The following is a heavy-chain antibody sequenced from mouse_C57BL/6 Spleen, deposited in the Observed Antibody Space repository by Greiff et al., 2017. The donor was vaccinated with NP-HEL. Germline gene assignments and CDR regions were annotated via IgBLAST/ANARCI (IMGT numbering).Heavy chain of an antibody. CDR1: GYTFTSYG. D-gene: IGHD2-4*01. J-gene: IGHJ2*01. CDR2: IYPRSGNT. V-gene: IGHV1-81*01. Sequence: VKLMESGAELARPGASVKLSCKASGYTFTSYGISWVKQRTGQGLEWIGEIYPRSGNTYYNEKFKGKATLTADKSSSTAYMELRSLTSEDSAVYFCARHYDEGAAVDYWGQGTTLTVSS. CDR3: ARHYDEGAAVDY.